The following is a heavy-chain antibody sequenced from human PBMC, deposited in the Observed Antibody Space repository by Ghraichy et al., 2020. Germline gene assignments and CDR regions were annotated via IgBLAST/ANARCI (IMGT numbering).Heavy chain of an antibody. V-gene: IGHV2-5*02. Sequence: SCPTLVKPTQTLTLTCTFSGFSLSTSGVGVGWIRQPPGKALEWLALIYWDDDKRYSPSLKSRLTITKDTSKNQVVLTMTNMDPVDTATYYCAHKDVEGSSWGYYFDYWGQGTLVTVSS. J-gene: IGHJ4*02. CDR2: IYWDDDK. CDR1: GFSLSTSGVG. D-gene: IGHD6-13*01. CDR3: AHKDVEGSSWGYYFDY.